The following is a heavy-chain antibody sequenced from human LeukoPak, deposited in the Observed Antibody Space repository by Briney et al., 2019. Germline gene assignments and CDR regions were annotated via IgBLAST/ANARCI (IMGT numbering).Heavy chain of an antibody. D-gene: IGHD3-22*01. J-gene: IGHJ4*02. V-gene: IGHV4-4*07. CDR2: IYTSGST. CDR3: ARDGYCYDTSGYYYFDY. CDR1: GGSISSYY. Sequence: SETLSLTCTVSGGSISSYYGSWIRQPAGKGLEWIGRIYTSGSTNCNPSLKSRVTMSVDTSKNQFSLKLSSVTAADTAVYYCARDGYCYDTSGYYYFDYWGQGTLVTVSS.